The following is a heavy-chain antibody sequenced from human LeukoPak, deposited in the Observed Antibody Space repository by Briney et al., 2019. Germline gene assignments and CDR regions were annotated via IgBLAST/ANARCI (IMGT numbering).Heavy chain of an antibody. CDR2: LDPKSGGT. CDR3: ARDRGSDILTGLTFPDY. Sequence: WASVKVSCKASGYTFTSYYMHWVRQAPGQGLEWMGWLDPKSGGTNYARKFQDRVTMTRDTSISTAYMELSSLGSDDTAVYYCARDRGSDILTGLTFPDYWGQGTLVTVSS. J-gene: IGHJ4*02. V-gene: IGHV1-2*02. CDR1: GYTFTSYY. D-gene: IGHD3-9*01.